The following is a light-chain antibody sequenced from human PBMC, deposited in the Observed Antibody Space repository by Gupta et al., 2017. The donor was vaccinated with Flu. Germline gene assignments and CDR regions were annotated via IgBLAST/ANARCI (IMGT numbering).Light chain of an antibody. V-gene: IGLV2-14*01. CDR1: SSDVGGYNY. Sequence: QSALTQPASVSGSPGQSITISCTGTSSDVGGYNYVSWYQQHPGKAPKLMIYEVSDRPSGVSNRFSGSKSGNTASLTISGLQAEDEAVYYCSSFTSSSLNWVFGGGTKLTVL. CDR3: SSFTSSSLNWV. CDR2: EVS. J-gene: IGLJ3*02.